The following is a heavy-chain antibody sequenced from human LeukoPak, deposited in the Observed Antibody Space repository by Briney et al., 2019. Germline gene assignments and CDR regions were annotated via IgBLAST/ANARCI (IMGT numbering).Heavy chain of an antibody. D-gene: IGHD3-22*01. Sequence: PGGSLRLSCAASGFTFSSYAMHWVRQAPGKGLEWVAVISYDGSNKYYADSVKGRFTISRDNSKNTLYLQMNSLRAEDTAVYYCARDLPRYYYDEKPLDYWGQGTLVTVSS. CDR1: GFTFSSYA. CDR2: ISYDGSNK. V-gene: IGHV3-30-3*01. J-gene: IGHJ4*02. CDR3: ARDLPRYYYDEKPLDY.